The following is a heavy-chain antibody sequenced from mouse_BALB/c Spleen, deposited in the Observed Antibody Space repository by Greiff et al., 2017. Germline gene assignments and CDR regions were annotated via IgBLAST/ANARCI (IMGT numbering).Heavy chain of an antibody. D-gene: IGHD2-3*01. Sequence: EVQLQQSGGGLVKPGGSLKLSCAASGFAFSSYDMSWVRQTPEKRLEWVAYISSGGGSTYYPDTVKGRFTISRDNAKNTLYLQMSSLKSEDTAMYYCARHRDGLAYWGQGTTLTVSS. J-gene: IGHJ2*01. CDR2: ISSGGGST. V-gene: IGHV5-12-1*01. CDR3: ARHRDGLAY. CDR1: GFAFSSYD.